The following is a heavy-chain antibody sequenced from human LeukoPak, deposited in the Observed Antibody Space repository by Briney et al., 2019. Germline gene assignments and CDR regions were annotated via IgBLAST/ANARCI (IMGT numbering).Heavy chain of an antibody. J-gene: IGHJ4*02. V-gene: IGHV3-15*07. CDR1: GLTLSNVW. CDR3: TQGSGQYYDY. Sequence: GGSLRLSCAVSGLTLSNVWMNWVHQAPGKGLEWVGRIKSKTAGGTTDFAAPVKGRFTISRDDSKNTLYLQMNSLTSEDTAVYYCTQGSGQYYDYWGQGTLVTVSS. CDR2: IKSKTAGGTT. D-gene: IGHD3-22*01.